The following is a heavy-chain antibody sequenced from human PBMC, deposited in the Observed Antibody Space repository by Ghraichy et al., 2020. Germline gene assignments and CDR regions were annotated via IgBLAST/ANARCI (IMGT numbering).Heavy chain of an antibody. J-gene: IGHJ4*02. CDR2: IFDSGST. CDR1: GGSISGSGYY. Sequence: SETLSLTCTVSGGSISGSGYYWGWIRQPPGKGLEWIGNIFDSGSTHYNSSLKTRVTISVDTSKNQFSLILTSVTAADTAVYYCARNAFSSTWYLDYWGQGTLVIVSS. CDR3: ARNAFSSTWYLDY. V-gene: IGHV4-39*01. D-gene: IGHD6-13*01.